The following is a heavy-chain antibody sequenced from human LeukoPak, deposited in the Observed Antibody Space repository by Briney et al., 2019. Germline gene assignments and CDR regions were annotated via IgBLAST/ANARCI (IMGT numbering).Heavy chain of an antibody. CDR3: ARSGAGGRWFDP. J-gene: IGHJ5*02. CDR2: IYYSGST. Sequence: PSETLSLTCTVSGGSISSYYWSWIRQPPGKGLEWIGYIYYSGSTNYNPSLKSRVTISVDTSKNQFSLKLSSVTAADTAVYYCARSGAGGRWFDPWGQGTLVTVSS. CDR1: GGSISSYY. D-gene: IGHD3-10*01. V-gene: IGHV4-59*01.